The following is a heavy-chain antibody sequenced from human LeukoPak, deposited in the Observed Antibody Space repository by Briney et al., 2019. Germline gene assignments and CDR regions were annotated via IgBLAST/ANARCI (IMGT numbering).Heavy chain of an antibody. CDR3: ARQAYGDLPNFDY. D-gene: IGHD4-17*01. Sequence: GASVKVSCKASGYSFTGYYMHWVRQAPGQGLEWMGWISPNSGDTKYAQKFQGRVTMTRDTSISTAYMELSSLRSEDTAVYYCARQAYGDLPNFDYWGQGTLVTVSS. J-gene: IGHJ4*02. V-gene: IGHV1-2*02. CDR2: ISPNSGDT. CDR1: GYSFTGYY.